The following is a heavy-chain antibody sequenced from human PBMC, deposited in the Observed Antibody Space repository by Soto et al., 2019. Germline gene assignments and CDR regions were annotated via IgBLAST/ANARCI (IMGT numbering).Heavy chain of an antibody. V-gene: IGHV4-39*01. CDR1: GGSINSTYNY. CDR3: ARGSGYYLNLLDP. CDR2: IYYSGST. D-gene: IGHD3-22*01. Sequence: SETLSLTCTVSGGSINSTYNYWGWIRQPPGKGLAWIGSIYYSGSTYYNSSLKSRVTISVDTSKNQFSLKLNSVTAEDTAVYYCARGSGYYLNLLDPWGRGTLVIVSS. J-gene: IGHJ5*02.